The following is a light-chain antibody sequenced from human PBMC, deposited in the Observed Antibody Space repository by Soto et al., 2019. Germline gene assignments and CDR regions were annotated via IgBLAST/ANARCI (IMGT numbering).Light chain of an antibody. J-gene: IGKJ3*01. CDR3: QQYGSSPFP. CDR2: GAS. Sequence: EIGLTQSPGTLALSPGERATLSCRASQSVSSGYLAWYQQKPGQAPRLLIYGASSRATGIPDRFSGSGSGTDFPLTISRLEPEDFAVYYCQQYGSSPFPFGPGTKVDIK. V-gene: IGKV3-20*01. CDR1: QSVSSGY.